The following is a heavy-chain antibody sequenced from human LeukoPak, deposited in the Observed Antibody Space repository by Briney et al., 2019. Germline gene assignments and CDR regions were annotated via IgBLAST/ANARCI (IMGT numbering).Heavy chain of an antibody. Sequence: GGSLRLSCAASGFTVSSNYMSWVRQAPGKGLEWVSVIYSGGSTYYADSVKGRFTISRDNSRNTLYLQMNSLRAEDTAIYYCAKNGDRGAYCSGGTCYPYYYYYMDVWGKGTTVTISS. J-gene: IGHJ6*03. CDR3: AKNGDRGAYCSGGTCYPYYYYYMDV. V-gene: IGHV3-66*01. D-gene: IGHD2-15*01. CDR2: IYSGGST. CDR1: GFTVSSNY.